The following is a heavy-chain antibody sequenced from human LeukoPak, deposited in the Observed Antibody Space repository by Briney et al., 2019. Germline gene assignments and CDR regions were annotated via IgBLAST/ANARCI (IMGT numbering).Heavy chain of an antibody. CDR3: ARGLDDYGDYLGAFDI. V-gene: IGHV1-2*06. CDR2: INPNSGGT. Sequence: GASVKVSCKASGYTFTSYGISWVRQAPGQGLEWMGRINPNSGGTNYAQKFQGRVTMTRDTSISTAYMELSRLRSDDTAVYYCARGLDDYGDYLGAFDIWGQGTMVTVSS. CDR1: GYTFTSYG. J-gene: IGHJ3*02. D-gene: IGHD4-17*01.